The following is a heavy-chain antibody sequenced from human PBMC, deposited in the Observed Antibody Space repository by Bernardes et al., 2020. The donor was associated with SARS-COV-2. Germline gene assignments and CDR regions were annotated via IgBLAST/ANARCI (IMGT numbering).Heavy chain of an antibody. CDR1: GYTFTSYG. J-gene: IGHJ5*02. CDR3: ATVVGYSYGGGWFDT. CDR2: ISGDDGNT. V-gene: IGHV1-18*01. D-gene: IGHD5-12*01. Sequence: AARKDFCKASGYTFTSYGISWVRQAPGQGLEWMGWISGDDGNTTYAQKFHGRVTMTTDTSTSTAYMELRSLRSDDTAVYYCATVVGYSYGGGWFDTWGQGTLVTVSS.